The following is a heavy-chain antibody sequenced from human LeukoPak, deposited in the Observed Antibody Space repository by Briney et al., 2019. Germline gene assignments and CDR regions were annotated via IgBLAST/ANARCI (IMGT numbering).Heavy chain of an antibody. V-gene: IGHV4-4*02. D-gene: IGHD1-26*01. CDR3: AREPYSGSAHDY. J-gene: IGHJ4*02. CDR1: GASINNSNW. CDR2: IYHSGST. Sequence: SGTLSLTCAVSGASINNSNWWSWVRQPPGKGLEWIGEIYHSGSTNYNPSLKSRVTMSVDKSKNQFSLKLSSVTAADTAVYYCAREPYSGSAHDYWGQGTLVTVSS.